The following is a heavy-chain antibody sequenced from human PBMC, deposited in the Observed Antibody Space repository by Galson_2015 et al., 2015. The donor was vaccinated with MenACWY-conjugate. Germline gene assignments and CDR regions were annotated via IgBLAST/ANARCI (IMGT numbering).Heavy chain of an antibody. CDR3: ARVYAVAAGGWFDP. D-gene: IGHD6-19*01. V-gene: IGHV4-59*01. CDR2: IYYSGST. J-gene: IGHJ5*02. Sequence: ETLSLTCTVSGGSISSYYWSWIRQPPGTGLEWIGYIYYSGSTNYNPSLKSRVTISVGTSKDQFSLKLSSVTAADTAVYYCARVYAVAAGGWFDPWGQGTLVTVSS. CDR1: GGSISSYY.